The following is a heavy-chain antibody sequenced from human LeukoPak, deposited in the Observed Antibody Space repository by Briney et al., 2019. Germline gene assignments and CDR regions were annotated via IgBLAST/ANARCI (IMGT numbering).Heavy chain of an antibody. CDR3: ARDQQWLVRHPKKPNDY. J-gene: IGHJ4*02. V-gene: IGHV1-18*01. D-gene: IGHD6-19*01. CDR1: GGTFSSYA. CDR2: ISAYNGNT. Sequence: ASVKVSCKASGGTFSSYAISWVRQAPGQGLEWMGWISAYNGNTNYAQKLQGRVTMTTDTSTSTAYMELRSLRSDDTAVYYCARDQQWLVRHPKKPNDYWGQGTLVTVSS.